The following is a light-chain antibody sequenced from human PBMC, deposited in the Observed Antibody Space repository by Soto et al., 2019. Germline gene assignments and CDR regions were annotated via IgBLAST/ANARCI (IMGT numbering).Light chain of an antibody. CDR2: DAS. CDR3: QHYNGFSWT. Sequence: DIQMTQSPSTLSASVGDRVTLTCRASQSISNSLAWYQQRPGKAPNLLIYDASSLKNGVPSRFSGSGSGTEFTLTISSLQPADFATYYCQHYNGFSWTFGQGTKVDIK. J-gene: IGKJ1*01. V-gene: IGKV1-5*01. CDR1: QSISNS.